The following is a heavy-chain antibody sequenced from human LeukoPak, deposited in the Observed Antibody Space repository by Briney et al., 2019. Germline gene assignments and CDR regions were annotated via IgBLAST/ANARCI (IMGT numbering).Heavy chain of an antibody. CDR3: ARDHYDYVWGSYRNIDY. CDR2: IYYSGYT. J-gene: IGHJ4*02. V-gene: IGHV4-39*07. D-gene: IGHD3-16*02. Sequence: PSETLSLTCTVSGGASSSTKYYRVRIRQPPEKGLEWIGSIYYSGYTYYNPSLKSRVTLSVDTSKNEFSLKVNSVTAADTAVYYCARDHYDYVWGSYRNIDYWGQGTLVTVSS. CDR1: GGASSSTKYY.